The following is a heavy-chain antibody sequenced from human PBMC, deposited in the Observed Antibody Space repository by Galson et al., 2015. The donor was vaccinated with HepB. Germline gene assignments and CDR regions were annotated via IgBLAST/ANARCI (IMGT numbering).Heavy chain of an antibody. CDR1: GFTFSNAW. Sequence: SLRLSCAASGFTFSNAWMSWVRQAPGKGLEWVGRIKSKTDGGTTDYAAPVKGRFTISRDDSKNTLYLQMNSLKTEDTAVYYCTTGGVGYTPISYYYYGMDVWGQGTTVTASS. D-gene: IGHD5-24*01. J-gene: IGHJ6*02. CDR2: IKSKTDGGTT. CDR3: TTGGVGYTPISYYYYGMDV. V-gene: IGHV3-15*01.